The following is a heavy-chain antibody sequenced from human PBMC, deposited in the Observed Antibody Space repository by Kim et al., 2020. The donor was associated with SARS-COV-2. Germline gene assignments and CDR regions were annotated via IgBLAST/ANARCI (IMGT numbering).Heavy chain of an antibody. J-gene: IGHJ6*02. CDR2: IIPIFGTA. CDR3: ARDETLTVDYYYYGMDV. Sequence: SVKVSCKASGGTFSSYAISWVRQAPGQGLEWMGGIIPIFGTANYAQKFQGRVTITADESTSTAYMELSSLRSEDTAVYYCARDETLTVDYYYYGMDVWGQGTTVTVSS. V-gene: IGHV1-69*13. D-gene: IGHD4-17*01. CDR1: GGTFSSYA.